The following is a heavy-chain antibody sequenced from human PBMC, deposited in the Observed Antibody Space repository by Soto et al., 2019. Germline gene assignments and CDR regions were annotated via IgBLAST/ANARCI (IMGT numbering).Heavy chain of an antibody. V-gene: IGHV4-39*01. CDR3: ARHHDS. J-gene: IGHJ4*02. CDR2: FFIGGNT. CDR1: GGSISSTTYY. Sequence: PSETLSLTCTVSGGSISSTTYYWGWMRQPPGKGLEWIASFFIGGNTYYNPSLKSRVTISVDTSKNQFSLRLSSVTAADTAVYYCARHHDSWGQGTLVTVSS.